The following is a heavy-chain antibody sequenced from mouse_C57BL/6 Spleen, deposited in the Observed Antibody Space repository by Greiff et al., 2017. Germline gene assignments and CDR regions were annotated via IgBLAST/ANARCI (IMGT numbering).Heavy chain of an antibody. J-gene: IGHJ2*01. D-gene: IGHD3-3*01. CDR3: ARGDEGYFDY. Sequence: VQLQQSGAELVKPGASVKLSCTASGFNIKDYYMHWVKQRTEQGLEWIGRIDPEDSETKYAPKFQGKATITADTSSNTAYLQLSSLTSEDTAVYYCARGDEGYFDYWGQGTTLTVSS. CDR1: GFNIKDYY. CDR2: IDPEDSET. V-gene: IGHV14-2*01.